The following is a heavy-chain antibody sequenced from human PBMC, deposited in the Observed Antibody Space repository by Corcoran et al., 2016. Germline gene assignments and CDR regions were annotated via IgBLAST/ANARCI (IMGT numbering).Heavy chain of an antibody. CDR1: GFTFSSYA. Sequence: EVKLLESGGGLVQPGGSLRLSCAASGFTFSSYAMSWVRQAPGKGLEWVSAISGSGGSTYYADSVKGRFTISRDNSKNTLYLQMNSLRAEDMAVYYCAKGIRVVVTATIAFDIWGQGTMVTVSS. V-gene: IGHV3-23*01. CDR3: AKGIRVVVTATIAFDI. CDR2: ISGSGGST. J-gene: IGHJ3*02. D-gene: IGHD2-21*02.